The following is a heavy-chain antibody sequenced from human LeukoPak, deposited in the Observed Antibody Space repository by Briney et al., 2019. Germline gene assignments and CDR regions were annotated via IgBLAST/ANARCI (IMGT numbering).Heavy chain of an antibody. CDR2: ISTGSGTI. D-gene: IGHD1-14*01. J-gene: IGHJ4*02. V-gene: IGHV3-48*02. CDR3: ARSLNPPFDY. Sequence: PGGSLRLSCAASGFKLSSDNMNWVRQAPGKGVEWISYISTGSGTIYYAGSVKGRFTVSRDNAKNSLFLQMNSLRDEDTAVYYCARSLNPPFDYWGQGTLVTVSS. CDR1: GFKLSSDN.